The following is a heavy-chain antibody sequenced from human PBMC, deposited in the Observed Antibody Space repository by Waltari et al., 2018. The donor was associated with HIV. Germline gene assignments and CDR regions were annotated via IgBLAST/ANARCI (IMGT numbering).Heavy chain of an antibody. J-gene: IGHJ4*02. D-gene: IGHD6-13*01. V-gene: IGHV4-38-2*01. CDR3: ARQPAPDSTWFQIYFDY. Sequence: QVQLQESGPGLVKPSDTLSLTCAVSDFSIPSVPYWGWIRPSPGKGLEWIGSVFPSGSTFYKPSFKSRVSISVDTSKNQFSLKLTSVTAADTAVYYCARQPAPDSTWFQIYFDYWGQGTVVTVSS. CDR1: DFSIPSVPY. CDR2: VFPSGST.